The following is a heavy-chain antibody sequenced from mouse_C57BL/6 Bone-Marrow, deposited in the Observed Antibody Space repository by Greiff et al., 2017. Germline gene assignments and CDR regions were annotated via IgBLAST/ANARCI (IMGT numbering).Heavy chain of an antibody. CDR3: ARYYSGSSYWYFDV. CDR1: GFTFSDYG. V-gene: IGHV5-17*01. D-gene: IGHD1-1*01. J-gene: IGHJ1*03. Sequence: EVKLMESGGGLVKPGGSLKLSCAASGFTFSDYGMHWVRPAPEKGLEWVAYISSGSSTIYYADTVKGRFTISRDNAKNTLFLHMTSLRSEDTAMYYCARYYSGSSYWYFDVWGTGTTVTVSS. CDR2: ISSGSSTI.